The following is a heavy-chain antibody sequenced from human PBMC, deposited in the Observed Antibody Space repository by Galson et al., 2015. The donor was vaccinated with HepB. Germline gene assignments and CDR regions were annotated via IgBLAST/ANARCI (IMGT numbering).Heavy chain of an antibody. CDR1: GGSISSYY. D-gene: IGHD3-3*01. CDR3: AREWSGFGFDY. J-gene: IGHJ4*02. V-gene: IGHV4-59*01. Sequence: QVQLQESGPGLVKPSETLSLTCTVSGGSISSYYWSWIRQPPGKGLEWIGYIYYSGSTNYNPSLKSRVTISVDTSKNQFSLKLSSVTAADTAVYYCAREWSGFGFDYWGQGTLVTVSS. CDR2: IYYSGST.